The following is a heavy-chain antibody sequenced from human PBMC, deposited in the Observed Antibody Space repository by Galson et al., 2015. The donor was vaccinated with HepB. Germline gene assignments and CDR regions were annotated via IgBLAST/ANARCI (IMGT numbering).Heavy chain of an antibody. V-gene: IGHV3-30*18. J-gene: IGHJ5*02. Sequence: SLRLSCAASGFTFSSYGMHWVRQAPGKGLEWVAVISYDGSNKYYADSVKGRFTISRDNSKNTLYLQMNSLRAEDTAVYYCAKDPESWGQGTLVTVSS. CDR2: ISYDGSNK. CDR1: GFTFSSYG. CDR3: AKDPES.